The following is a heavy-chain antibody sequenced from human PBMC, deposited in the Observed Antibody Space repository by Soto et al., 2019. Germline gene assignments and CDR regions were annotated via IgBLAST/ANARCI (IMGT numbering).Heavy chain of an antibody. V-gene: IGHV4-34*01. D-gene: IGHD1-26*01. CDR1: GGSFSGYY. CDR3: ARGRSPNYYGRYYFDY. CDR2: INHSGST. Sequence: QVQLQQWGAGLLKPSETLSLTCAVYGGSFSGYYWSWIRQPPGKGLEWIGEINHSGSTNYNPSLKSRVTISVDTSKNQFSLKLSSVTAADTAVYYCARGRSPNYYGRYYFDYWGQGTLVTVSS. J-gene: IGHJ4*02.